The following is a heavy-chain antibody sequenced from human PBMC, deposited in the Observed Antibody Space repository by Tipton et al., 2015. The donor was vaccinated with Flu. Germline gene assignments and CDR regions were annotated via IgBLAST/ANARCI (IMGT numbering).Heavy chain of an antibody. CDR2: IDPGKYDT. Sequence: VQLVQSGAEVKRPGDSLMIPCKATGYDFTMHVIAWVRQMPGKGLEWMGIIDPGKYDTTYSPSFQGQVTFSVDKSMNTAYLHWRRLTASDTATYFCARSFERGLDTWGQGTMVTVSS. CDR1: GYDFTMHV. CDR3: ARSFERGLDT. V-gene: IGHV5-51*03. D-gene: IGHD3-9*01. J-gene: IGHJ3*02.